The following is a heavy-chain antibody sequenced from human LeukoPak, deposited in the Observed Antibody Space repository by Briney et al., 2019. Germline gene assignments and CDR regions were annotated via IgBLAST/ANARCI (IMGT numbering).Heavy chain of an antibody. CDR1: GGTFSSYA. D-gene: IGHD6-19*01. J-gene: IGHJ5*02. CDR2: ITPIFGIA. Sequence: SVKVPCKASGGTFSSYAISWVRQAPGQGLEWMGRITPIFGIANYAQKFQGRVTITADKSTSTAYMELSSLRSEDTAVYYCARRIAVAGTVWFDPWGQGTLVTVSS. V-gene: IGHV1-69*04. CDR3: ARRIAVAGTVWFDP.